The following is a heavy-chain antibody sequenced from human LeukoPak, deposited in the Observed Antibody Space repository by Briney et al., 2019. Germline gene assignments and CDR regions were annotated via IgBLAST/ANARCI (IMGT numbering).Heavy chain of an antibody. CDR1: GFTFSNFD. Sequence: GGSLRLSCAPSGFTFSNFDMNWVRQAPGKGLEWISYISSSSTTIFYADSVKGRFTISRDNAKNSLYLQMDSLRAEDTAMYYCARRFDFWGRGTLVTVSS. CDR3: ARRFDF. CDR2: ISSSSTTI. J-gene: IGHJ5*01. V-gene: IGHV3-48*01.